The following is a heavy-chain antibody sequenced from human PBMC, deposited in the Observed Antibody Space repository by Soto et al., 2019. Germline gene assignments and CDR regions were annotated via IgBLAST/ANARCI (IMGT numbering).Heavy chain of an antibody. D-gene: IGHD1-26*01. Sequence: QVQLVQSGAEVKKPGSSVKVSCKASGGTLSNYAISWVRQAPGQGLEWMGGIIPILGSAKYAQKFQDRVTITADESTSTTYMELSSLRSGDAAVYYCACRERVDAFDNWGQGTMVTVSS. CDR2: IIPILGSA. CDR1: GGTLSNYA. V-gene: IGHV1-69*01. J-gene: IGHJ3*02. CDR3: ACRERVDAFDN.